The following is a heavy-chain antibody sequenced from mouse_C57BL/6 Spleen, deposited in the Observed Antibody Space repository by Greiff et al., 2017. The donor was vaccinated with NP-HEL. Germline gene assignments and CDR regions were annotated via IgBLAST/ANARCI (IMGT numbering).Heavy chain of an antibody. CDR3: APTAQASYYFDY. Sequence: QVHVKQSGAELAKPGASVKLSCKASGYTFTSYWMHWVKQRPGQGLEWIGYINPSSGYTKYNQKFKDKATLTADKSSSTAYMQLSSLTYEDSAVYYCAPTAQASYYFDYWGQGTTLTVSS. J-gene: IGHJ2*01. D-gene: IGHD3-2*02. CDR1: GYTFTSYW. CDR2: INPSSGYT. V-gene: IGHV1-7*01.